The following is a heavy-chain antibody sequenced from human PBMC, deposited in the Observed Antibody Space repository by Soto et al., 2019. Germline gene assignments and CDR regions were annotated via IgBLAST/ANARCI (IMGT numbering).Heavy chain of an antibody. CDR2: IIPISDTT. CDR3: ARSQGSSTSLELYYYYYYGMDV. Sequence: QVQLVQSGAEVKKPGSSVKVSCKAPGGTFSSYAISWVRQAPGQGLEWMGGIIPISDTTNYAQKFQGRVTITADESTSTAYMELSSLRSEDTAVYYCARSQGSSTSLELYYYYYYGMDVWGQGTTVTVSS. J-gene: IGHJ6*02. D-gene: IGHD2-2*01. V-gene: IGHV1-69*01. CDR1: GGTFSSYA.